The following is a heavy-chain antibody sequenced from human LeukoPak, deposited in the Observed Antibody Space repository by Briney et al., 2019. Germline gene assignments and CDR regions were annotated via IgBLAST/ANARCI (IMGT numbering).Heavy chain of an antibody. D-gene: IGHD3-10*01. V-gene: IGHV3-23*01. CDR1: GFTFSSYA. J-gene: IGHJ4*02. CDR2: ISGSGGST. CDR3: AKSGDYYGSGSLCDY. Sequence: PGGSLRLSCAASGFTFSSYAMSWVRQAPGKGLEWVSAISGSGGSTYYADSVKGRFTISRDNSKNTLYLQMNSLRAEDTAVYYCAKSGDYYGSGSLCDYWGQGTLVTVSS.